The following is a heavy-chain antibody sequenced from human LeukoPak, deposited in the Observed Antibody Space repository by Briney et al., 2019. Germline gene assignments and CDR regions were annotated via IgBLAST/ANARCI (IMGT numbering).Heavy chain of an antibody. Sequence: SETLSLTCTVSGGSISSYYWSWIRQPPGKGLEWIGYIYYSGSTNYNPSLKSRVTISVDTSKNQFSLKLSSVTAADTAVYYCARGRTYYDFWSGYFRPPYYFDYWGQGTLVTVSS. V-gene: IGHV4-59*12. D-gene: IGHD3-3*01. CDR1: GGSISSYY. CDR3: ARGRTYYDFWSGYFRPPYYFDY. CDR2: IYYSGST. J-gene: IGHJ4*02.